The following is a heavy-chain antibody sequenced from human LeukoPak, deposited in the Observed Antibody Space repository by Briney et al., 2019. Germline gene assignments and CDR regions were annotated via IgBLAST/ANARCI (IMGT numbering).Heavy chain of an antibody. CDR2: ISGSGANT. CDR1: GFTFNSYA. D-gene: IGHD6-19*01. J-gene: IGHJ4*02. V-gene: IGHV3-23*01. Sequence: PGGSLRLSCAASGFTFNSYAMSWVRQAPGKGLEWVSGISGSGANTYYADSVKGRFTISRDNSKNTLYLQMNSLRAEDTAVYYCAKHYSGWPTYYFDYWGQGTLVPVFS. CDR3: AKHYSGWPTYYFDY.